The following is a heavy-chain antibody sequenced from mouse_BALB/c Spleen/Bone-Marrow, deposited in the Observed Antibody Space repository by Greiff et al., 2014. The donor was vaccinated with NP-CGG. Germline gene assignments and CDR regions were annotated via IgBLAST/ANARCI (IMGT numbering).Heavy chain of an antibody. CDR2: IDPANGNT. J-gene: IGHJ1*01. D-gene: IGHD1-1*01. Sequence: VQLKESGAELVKPGASVKLSCTASGFNIKDTYMHWVKERPEQGLEWIGRIDPANGNTKYDPKFQGKATITADTSSNTAYLQLSSLTSEDTAVYYCVYGRDWYCDVWGAGTTVTVSS. CDR3: VYGRDWYCDV. CDR1: GFNIKDTY. V-gene: IGHV14-3*02.